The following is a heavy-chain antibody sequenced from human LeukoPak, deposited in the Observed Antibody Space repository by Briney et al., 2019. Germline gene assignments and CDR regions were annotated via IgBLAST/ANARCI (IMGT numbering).Heavy chain of an antibody. J-gene: IGHJ4*02. D-gene: IGHD3-9*01. CDR3: AKDWVLRYFDWLLEGAPIDY. Sequence: GGSLRLSCAASGFTFSSYAMSWVRQAPGKGLEWVSAISGSGGSTYYADSVKGRFTLSRDNSKNTLYLQMNSLRAEDTAVYYCAKDWVLRYFDWLLEGAPIDYWGQGTLVTVSS. V-gene: IGHV3-23*01. CDR2: ISGSGGST. CDR1: GFTFSSYA.